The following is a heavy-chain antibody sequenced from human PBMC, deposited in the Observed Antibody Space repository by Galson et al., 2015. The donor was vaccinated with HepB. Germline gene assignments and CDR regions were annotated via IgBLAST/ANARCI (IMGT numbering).Heavy chain of an antibody. V-gene: IGHV1-3*04. Sequence: VKVSCKASGYTFTSYVMHWVRQAPGQRLEWMGWINTGNGNTKYSQKFQGRVTITRDTSASTGYMDISSLRSEDTAVYYCAKEGMNIAPFDYWGQGTLVTVSS. CDR3: AKEGMNIAPFDY. D-gene: IGHD2/OR15-2a*01. J-gene: IGHJ4*02. CDR2: INTGNGNT. CDR1: GYTFTSYV.